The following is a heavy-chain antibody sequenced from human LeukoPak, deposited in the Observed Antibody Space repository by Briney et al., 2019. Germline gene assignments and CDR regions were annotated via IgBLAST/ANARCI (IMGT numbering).Heavy chain of an antibody. CDR2: IYYSGST. CDR3: AREANDYYDSSGYFDY. CDR1: GDSISSYY. D-gene: IGHD3-22*01. J-gene: IGHJ4*02. V-gene: IGHV4-59*01. Sequence: YPSETLSLTCTVSGDSISSYYWSWIRQPPGKGLEWIGYIYYSGSTNYNPSLKSRVTISVDTSKNQFSLKLSSVTAADTAVYYCAREANDYYDSSGYFDYWGQGTLVTVSS.